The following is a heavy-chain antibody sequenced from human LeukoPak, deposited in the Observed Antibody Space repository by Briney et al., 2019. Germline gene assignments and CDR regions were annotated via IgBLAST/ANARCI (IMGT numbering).Heavy chain of an antibody. Sequence: ASVKVSCKASGYTFTTYNINWVRQAPGQGLEWMGWISGYNGNTNYAQKLQGRVTMTTDTSTSTAYMELRSLRSDDTAVYYCARSAMVRGVIKRNLDYWGQGTLVTVSS. V-gene: IGHV1-18*01. D-gene: IGHD3-10*01. CDR2: ISGYNGNT. J-gene: IGHJ4*02. CDR3: ARSAMVRGVIKRNLDY. CDR1: GYTFTTYN.